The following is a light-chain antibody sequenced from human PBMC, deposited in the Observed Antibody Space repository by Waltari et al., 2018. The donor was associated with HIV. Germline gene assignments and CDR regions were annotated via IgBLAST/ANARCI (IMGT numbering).Light chain of an antibody. CDR2: GAS. V-gene: IGKV3-20*01. Sequence: EIVLTQSPGTLSLSPGETATLSCRASQSVTSTYLAWYHQKPGQAPRLLIYGASSRATGIPDRFRGSGSGTYFTLTIRRLEPEDFAVYYCQQYGSSPYTFGQGTKLEIK. CDR3: QQYGSSPYT. J-gene: IGKJ2*01. CDR1: QSVTSTY.